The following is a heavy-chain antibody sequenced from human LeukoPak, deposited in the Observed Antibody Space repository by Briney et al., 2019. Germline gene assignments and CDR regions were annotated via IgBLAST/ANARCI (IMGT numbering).Heavy chain of an antibody. CDR2: IYYSGST. Sequence: SETLSLTCTVSGGSISNYYWSWIRQPPGKGLEWIGYIYYSGSTNYSPSLKSRVTISVDTPKNQFSLKLSSVTAADTAVYYCARSRGAVAGWSFDIWGQGTVVSVSS. CDR1: GGSISNYY. V-gene: IGHV4-59*08. J-gene: IGHJ3*02. CDR3: ARSRGAVAGWSFDI. D-gene: IGHD6-19*01.